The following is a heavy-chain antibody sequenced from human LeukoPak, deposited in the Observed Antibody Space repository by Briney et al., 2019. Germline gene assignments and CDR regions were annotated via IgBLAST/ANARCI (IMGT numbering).Heavy chain of an antibody. V-gene: IGHV4-31*03. CDR3: ARAYYYDSSDLGY. J-gene: IGHJ4*02. CDR1: GGSISSGGYY. CDR2: IYYSGST. Sequence: SETLSLTCTVSGGSISSGGYYWSWIRQHPGKGLEWIGYIYYSGSTYYNPSLKSRVTISVDTSKNQFSLKLSSVTAADTAVYYCARAYYYDSSDLGYWGQGTLVTVSS. D-gene: IGHD3-22*01.